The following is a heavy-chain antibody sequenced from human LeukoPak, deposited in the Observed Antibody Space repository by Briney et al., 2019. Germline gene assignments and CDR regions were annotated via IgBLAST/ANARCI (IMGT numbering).Heavy chain of an antibody. CDR3: ARGYDSSDYGMDV. D-gene: IGHD3-22*01. J-gene: IGHJ6*02. CDR1: GGSFSGYY. CDR2: INHSGST. V-gene: IGHV4-34*01. Sequence: SETLSLTCAVYGGSFSGYYWSWIRQPPGKGLEWIGEINHSGSTNYNPSLKSRVTISVDTSKNQFSLKLSSVTAADTAVYYCARGYDSSDYGMDVWGRGTTVTVSS.